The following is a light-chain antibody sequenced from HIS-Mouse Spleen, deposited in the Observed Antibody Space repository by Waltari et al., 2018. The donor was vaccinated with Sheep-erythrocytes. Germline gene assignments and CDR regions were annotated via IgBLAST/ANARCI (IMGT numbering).Light chain of an antibody. V-gene: IGLV3-1*01. CDR3: QAWDSSIYV. CDR1: KLGDKY. J-gene: IGLJ1*01. CDR2: QDS. Sequence: SYELTQPPSVSVSPGQTASITCSGDKLGDKYACWYQQKPGQSPVLVIYQDSKLPSGIPELFSGSNSGNTATLTISGTQAMDEADYYCQAWDSSIYVFGTGTKVTVL.